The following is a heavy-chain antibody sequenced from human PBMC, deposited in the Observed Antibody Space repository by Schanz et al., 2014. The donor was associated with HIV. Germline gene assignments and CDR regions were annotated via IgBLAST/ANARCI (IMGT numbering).Heavy chain of an antibody. J-gene: IGHJ4*02. CDR2: ITGSGVST. Sequence: EVQLLESGGGLVQPGGSLRLTCAASGFTFRSYAMTWVRQAPGKGLDWLSGITGSGVSTYYADSVKGRFTISRDNSKNTLYLQMNSLRAEDTAVYYCAKVVRFAMVTAPYYFDSWGQGTLVTVSS. V-gene: IGHV3-23*01. CDR1: GFTFRSYA. D-gene: IGHD2-15*01. CDR3: AKVVRFAMVTAPYYFDS.